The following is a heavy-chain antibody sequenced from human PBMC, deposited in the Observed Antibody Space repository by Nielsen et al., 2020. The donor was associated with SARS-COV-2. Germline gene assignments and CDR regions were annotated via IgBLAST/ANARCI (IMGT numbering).Heavy chain of an antibody. CDR2: ISAYNGNT. D-gene: IGHD2-8*01. CDR1: GYTFTSYG. V-gene: IGHV1-18*01. Sequence: ASVKVSCKASGYTFTSYGISWVRQAPGQGLEWMGWISAYNGNTNYAQKLQGRVTMTTDTSTSTAYMELRSLRSDDTAVYYCARGDDCTNGVCRHGMDVWGQGTTATVSS. J-gene: IGHJ6*02. CDR3: ARGDDCTNGVCRHGMDV.